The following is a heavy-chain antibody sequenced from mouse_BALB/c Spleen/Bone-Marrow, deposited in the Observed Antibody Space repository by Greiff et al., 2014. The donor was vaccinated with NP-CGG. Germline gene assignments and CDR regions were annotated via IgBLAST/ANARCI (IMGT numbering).Heavy chain of an antibody. CDR3: AREGYGNYAY. Sequence: VNVVESGAELAGPGASVKMSCKASGYTFTSYTMHWVKQRPGQGLEWIGYINPSSGYTNYNQKFKDKATLTADKSSSTAYMQLSSLTSEDSAVYYCAREGYGNYAYWGQGTLVTVSA. CDR1: GYTFTSYT. D-gene: IGHD2-10*02. J-gene: IGHJ3*01. CDR2: INPSSGYT. V-gene: IGHV1-4*01.